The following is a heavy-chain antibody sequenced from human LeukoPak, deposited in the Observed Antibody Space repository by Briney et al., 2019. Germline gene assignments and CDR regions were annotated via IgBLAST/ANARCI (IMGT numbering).Heavy chain of an antibody. Sequence: PGGSLRLSCAVSGLTYNRFTMSWVRQAPGKGLEWIGSIYYSGSTYYNPSLKSRVTISVDTSKDQFSLKLSSVTAADTAVYYCARVNGGWFGELFTIDYWGQGTLVTVSS. D-gene: IGHD3-10*01. V-gene: IGHV4-38-2*01. CDR2: IYYSGST. J-gene: IGHJ4*02. CDR3: ARVNGGWFGELFTIDY. CDR1: GLTYNRFT.